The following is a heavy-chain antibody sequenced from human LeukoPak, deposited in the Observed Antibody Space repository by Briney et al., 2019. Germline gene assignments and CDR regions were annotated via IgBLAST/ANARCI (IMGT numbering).Heavy chain of an antibody. CDR3: ARATMIVVAPDY. CDR1: GYTFTSYY. CDR2: INPSGGST. V-gene: IGHV1-46*03. J-gene: IGHJ4*02. D-gene: IGHD3-22*01. Sequence: ASVNVSCKASGYTFTSYYMHWVRQAPGQGLEWMGIINPSGGSTSYAQKFQGRVTMTRDTSTSTVYMELSSLRSEDTAVYYCARATMIVVAPDYWGQGTLVTVSS.